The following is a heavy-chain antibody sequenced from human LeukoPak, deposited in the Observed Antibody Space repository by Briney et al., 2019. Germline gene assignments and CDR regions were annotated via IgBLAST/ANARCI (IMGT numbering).Heavy chain of an antibody. CDR3: ARSPHRYCGGDCPTPVDY. CDR2: ISSSGSTI. CDR1: GFTFSDYY. V-gene: IGHV3-11*01. J-gene: IGHJ4*02. D-gene: IGHD2-21*02. Sequence: PGGSLRLSCAASGFTFSDYYMSWIRQAPGKGLEWVSYISSSGSTIYYADSVKGRFTISRDNAKNSLYLQMNSLRAEDTAVYYCARSPHRYCGGDCPTPVDYWGQGTLVTVSS.